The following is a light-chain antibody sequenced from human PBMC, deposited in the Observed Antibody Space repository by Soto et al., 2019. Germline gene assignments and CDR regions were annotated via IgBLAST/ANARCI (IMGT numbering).Light chain of an antibody. J-gene: IGLJ1*01. CDR2: DNT. CDR1: SSNIGTHYD. CDR3: QSYGSSLSAYV. V-gene: IGLV1-40*01. Sequence: QSVLTQPPSVSGAPGQRVTISCTGSSSNIGTHYDVHWYQQLPGKAPRLLISDNTNRPSGVPDRFSGSKSGTSASLAITGLQAEDEADYYCQSYGSSLSAYVFGTGTKVTVL.